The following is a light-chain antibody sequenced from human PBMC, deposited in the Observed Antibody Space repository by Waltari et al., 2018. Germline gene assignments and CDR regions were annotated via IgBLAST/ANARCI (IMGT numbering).Light chain of an antibody. V-gene: IGKV1-6*01. J-gene: IGKJ4*01. CDR3: QHYYDNPLT. Sequence: IQMTQSPSALSASVGDRVTISCRASQNIYSNLAWYQQKPGKAPKLLIYAASSLHSGIPSRFSGSGSGTDFTLTISSLQPEDSAAYYCQHYYDNPLTFGGGTKVEIK. CDR2: AAS. CDR1: QNIYSN.